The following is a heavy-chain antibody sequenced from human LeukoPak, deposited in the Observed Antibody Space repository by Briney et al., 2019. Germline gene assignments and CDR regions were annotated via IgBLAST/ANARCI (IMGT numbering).Heavy chain of an antibody. CDR2: ISGSGGRT. CDR3: AIGPPYGGYSD. V-gene: IGHV3-23*01. Sequence: GGSLRLSCAASGFTFTTYAMTWVRQAPGKGPEWVSSISGSGGRTYYADSLKGRFTISRDNSKNTLYLQMNSLRPKDTAVYSCAIGPPYGGYSDWGQGTLVTVSS. D-gene: IGHD5-12*01. CDR1: GFTFTTYA. J-gene: IGHJ4*02.